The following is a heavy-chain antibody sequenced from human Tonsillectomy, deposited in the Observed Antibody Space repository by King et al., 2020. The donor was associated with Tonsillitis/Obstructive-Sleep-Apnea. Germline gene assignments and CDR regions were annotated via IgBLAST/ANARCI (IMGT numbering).Heavy chain of an antibody. V-gene: IGHV4-34*01. J-gene: IGHJ4*02. D-gene: IGHD6-13*01. Sequence: VQLQQWGAGLLKPSETLSLTSAVYGGSISGYYWTWIRQSPGKGLEWIGEVSGRGGTDYNPSLKTRLTISMDTSKNQLSLKLTSVTVADTAVYYCAKGGRSSSWYWRDWGQGTLVSVSS. CDR1: GGSISGYY. CDR2: VSGRGGT. CDR3: AKGGRSSSWYWRD.